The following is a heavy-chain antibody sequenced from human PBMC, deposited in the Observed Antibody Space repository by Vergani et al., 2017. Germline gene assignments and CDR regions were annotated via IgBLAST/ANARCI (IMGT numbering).Heavy chain of an antibody. CDR3: ARDPDIVVVPAAPYYYYYYGMDV. J-gene: IGHJ6*02. V-gene: IGHV1-18*04. Sequence: QVQLVQSGAEVKKPGASVKVSCKASGYTFTSYGISWVRQAPGQGLEWMGWISAYNGNTNSAQKLQGRVTMTTDTSTSTAYMALRRLRSDDTAVYYCARDPDIVVVPAAPYYYYYYGMDVWGQGTTVTVSS. CDR1: GYTFTSYG. D-gene: IGHD2-2*01. CDR2: ISAYNGNT.